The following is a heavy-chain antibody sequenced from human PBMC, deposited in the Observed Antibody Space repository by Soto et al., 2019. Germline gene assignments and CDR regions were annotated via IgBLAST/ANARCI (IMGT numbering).Heavy chain of an antibody. CDR3: ASPVLPAVMGGPYFYGIDV. J-gene: IGHJ6*02. CDR2: IDSYGSST. CDR1: GFTFTRHW. Sequence: EVQLVESGGGLVQPGGSLRLACAASGFTFTRHWMHWVRQAPGKGLVWVSRIDSYGSSTHYADSVKGRFTISRDNAKNTVYLQMNSLRAEDTAVYYCASPVLPAVMGGPYFYGIDVWGQGTTVTVSS. V-gene: IGHV3-74*01. D-gene: IGHD2-2*01.